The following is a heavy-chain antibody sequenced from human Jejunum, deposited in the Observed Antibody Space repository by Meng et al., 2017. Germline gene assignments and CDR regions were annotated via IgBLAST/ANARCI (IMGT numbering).Heavy chain of an antibody. CDR1: GYPFTSYG. Sequence: QFQLVQSGGEVKKPGASVKVSCKPSGYPFTSYGITWVRQAPGQGLEWMGWISTHNQKTFYAQSLQDRVIMTIDTSASTAYLEVKRLTSDDTAVYYCARDGEAAVVTPPDAFDFGGQGTLVT. V-gene: IGHV1-18*01. J-gene: IGHJ3*01. CDR2: ISTHNQKT. CDR3: ARDGEAAVVTPPDAFDF. D-gene: IGHD4-23*01.